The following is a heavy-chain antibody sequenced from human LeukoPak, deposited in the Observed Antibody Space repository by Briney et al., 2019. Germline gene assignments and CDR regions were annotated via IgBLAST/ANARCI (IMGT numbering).Heavy chain of an antibody. CDR2: MYNSGST. J-gene: IGHJ4*02. D-gene: IGHD2-2*01. CDR1: GASIRSYY. CDR3: ARLGGPAAVDY. Sequence: PSETLSLTCTVSGASIRSYYWSWIRQPPGRGLEWIGYMYNSGSTYYNPSLKSRVTISGDTSRNQFSLKLTSVTAADTAVYYCARLGGPAAVDYWGQGTLVTVSS. V-gene: IGHV4-59*01.